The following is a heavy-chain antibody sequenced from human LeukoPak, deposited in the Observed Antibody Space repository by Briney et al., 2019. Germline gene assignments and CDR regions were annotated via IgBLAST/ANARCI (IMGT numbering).Heavy chain of an antibody. CDR2: MNPNSGNT. D-gene: IGHD3-3*01. CDR1: GYTFTSYD. J-gene: IGHJ6*03. Sequence: ASVKVSCKASGYTFTSYDINWVRQATGQGLEWMGWMNPNSGNTGYAQKFQGRVTMTRDMSTSTVYMELSSLRSEDTAVYYCARGFSGAYYYYYMDVWGKGTTVTISS. CDR3: ARGFSGAYYYYYMDV. V-gene: IGHV1-8*01.